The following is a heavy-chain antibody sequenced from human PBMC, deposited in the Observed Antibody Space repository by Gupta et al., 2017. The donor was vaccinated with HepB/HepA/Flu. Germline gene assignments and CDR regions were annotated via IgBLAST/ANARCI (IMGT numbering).Heavy chain of an antibody. CDR3: ARRPLPTTLIDEDDGFDI. J-gene: IGHJ3*02. V-gene: IGHV3-7*01. D-gene: IGHD3-22*01. Sequence: EVQLLESGGGLVQPGGSLRLSCAASGFTFSRNWMNWVRQAPGKGLEWVANIKQDGSDTYYVDSVKGRFTISRDNAKNSVYLEMNSLRVEDTAMYYCARRPLPTTLIDEDDGFDIWGQGTMVTVSS. CDR2: IKQDGSDT. CDR1: GFTFSRNW.